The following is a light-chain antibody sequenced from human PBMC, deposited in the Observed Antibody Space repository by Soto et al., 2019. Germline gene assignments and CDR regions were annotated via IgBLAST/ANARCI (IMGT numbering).Light chain of an antibody. CDR2: GAS. V-gene: IGKV3-15*01. CDR1: QSVSSN. J-gene: IGKJ5*01. Sequence: EILSTQYQATLCVSPRERDTLACRASQSVSSNLAWYQQRPGQAPRLLIYGASSRATGIPVRFSGSRSGTECTLALSSLQSEDFEVYYCQQYNNGPLTFGQGTRLEIK. CDR3: QQYNNGPLT.